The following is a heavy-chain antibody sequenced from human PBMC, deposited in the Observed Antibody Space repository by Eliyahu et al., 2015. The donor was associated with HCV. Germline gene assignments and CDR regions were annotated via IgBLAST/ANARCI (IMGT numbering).Heavy chain of an antibody. V-gene: IGHV4-61*02. CDR3: ARDDNWGSYFDY. Sequence: QVQLQESGPGLVKPSQTLSLTCTVSGGSISSGSYYWSWIRQPAGKGLEWIGRIYTSGRTQHNPSLKSRVTISVDTSKNQFSLKLSSVTAADTAVYYCARDDNWGSYFDYWGQGTLVTVSS. CDR2: IYTSGRT. CDR1: GGSISSGSYY. D-gene: IGHD7-27*01. J-gene: IGHJ4*02.